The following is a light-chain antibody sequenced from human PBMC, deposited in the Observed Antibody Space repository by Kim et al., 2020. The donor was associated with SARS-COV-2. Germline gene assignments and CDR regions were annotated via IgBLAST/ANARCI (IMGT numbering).Light chain of an antibody. CDR2: AAS. V-gene: IGKV1-39*01. Sequence: SASEGNRVTITCRARQSISIYLDWYQQKPGKAPKLLIYAASSLQSGVPSRFSGSVSGTDFTLTISSRQPEDFATYNCQQSYSTSYTLGQGPRLEI. J-gene: IGKJ2*01. CDR3: QQSYSTSYT. CDR1: QSISIY.